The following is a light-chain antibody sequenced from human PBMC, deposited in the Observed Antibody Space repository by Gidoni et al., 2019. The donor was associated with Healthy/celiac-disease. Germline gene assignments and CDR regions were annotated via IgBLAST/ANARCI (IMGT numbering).Light chain of an antibody. Sequence: QSVLTKPPSASGTPGQRVTISCSGSSSNIGSNYVYWYQQLPGTAPKLLIYRNNQRPSGVPDRFSGSKSGPSASLAISGLRSEDEADYYCAAWDASLSGRGVFGGGTKLTVL. CDR1: SSNIGSNY. CDR2: RNN. V-gene: IGLV1-47*01. CDR3: AAWDASLSGRGV. J-gene: IGLJ3*02.